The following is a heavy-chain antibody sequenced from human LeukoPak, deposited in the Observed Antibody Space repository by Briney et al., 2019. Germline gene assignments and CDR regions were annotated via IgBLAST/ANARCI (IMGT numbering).Heavy chain of an antibody. Sequence: SQTLSLTCVISVDSVSNNNAGWNWIRQSPSRGLEWLGRTYQRSRWYSDYAVSLKSRLTISPDTSKNQVSLHLNSVTPEDTAVYHCVRVRIAAAGIFEFWGQGTPVTVSS. V-gene: IGHV6-1*01. J-gene: IGHJ4*02. CDR1: VDSVSNNNAG. CDR2: TYQRSRWYS. D-gene: IGHD6-13*01. CDR3: VRVRIAAAGIFEF.